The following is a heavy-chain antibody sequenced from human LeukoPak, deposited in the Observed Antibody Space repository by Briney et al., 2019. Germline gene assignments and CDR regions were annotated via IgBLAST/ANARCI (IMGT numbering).Heavy chain of an antibody. J-gene: IGHJ4*02. V-gene: IGHV4-59*01. D-gene: IGHD1-26*01. CDR3: ARESGRYQAFDY. Sequence: SETLSLTCTVSGGSISSYYWSWIRQPPGKGLEWIGFVYYTGTTNYNPSLKSRVTIAVDTSKNQFSLKLNSVTAADTAVYYCARESGRYQAFDYWGQGTLVTVSS. CDR1: GGSISSYY. CDR2: VYYTGTT.